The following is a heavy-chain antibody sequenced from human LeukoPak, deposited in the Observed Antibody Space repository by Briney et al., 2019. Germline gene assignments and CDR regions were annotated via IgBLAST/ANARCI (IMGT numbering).Heavy chain of an antibody. V-gene: IGHV3-30-3*01. CDR3: ASPGGTVTTTALYFDH. CDR2: ISYDGSNK. D-gene: IGHD4-17*01. Sequence: GGSLRLSCAASGFTFSSYAMHWVRQAPGKGLEWVAVISYDGSNKYYADSVKGRFTISRDNSKNTLYLQMNSLRAEDTAVYYCASPGGTVTTTALYFDHWGQGTLVTVSS. CDR1: GFTFSSYA. J-gene: IGHJ4*02.